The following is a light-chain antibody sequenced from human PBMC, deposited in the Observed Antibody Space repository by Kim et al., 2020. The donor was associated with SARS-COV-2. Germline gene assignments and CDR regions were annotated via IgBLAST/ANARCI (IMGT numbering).Light chain of an antibody. Sequence: EIVATQSPVTLSVSPGERATLSCRASQGISSNLAWYQQKPGQAPRLLISGASTRATGIPARFSGGGSGTEFTLTISSLQSEDFAVYYCQQYHNWPPTFGQGTKVEIK. J-gene: IGKJ1*01. CDR3: QQYHNWPPT. CDR2: GAS. V-gene: IGKV3D-15*01. CDR1: QGISSN.